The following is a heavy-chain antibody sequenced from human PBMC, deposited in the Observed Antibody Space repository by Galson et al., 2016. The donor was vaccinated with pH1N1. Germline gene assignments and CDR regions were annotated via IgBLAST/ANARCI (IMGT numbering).Heavy chain of an antibody. V-gene: IGHV3-23*01. CDR2: IGGSGDST. CDR3: AKYKGIAAGTLRLFDY. CDR1: GFTFSNYA. D-gene: IGHD2-15*01. Sequence: SLRLSCAASGFTFSNYAMSWVRQSPGKGLEWVSSIGGSGDSTYYADSVKGRFTISRDNSKNTLSLQLDSLKVEDTALYYCAKYKGIAAGTLRLFDYWGQGTLVTVSP. J-gene: IGHJ4*02.